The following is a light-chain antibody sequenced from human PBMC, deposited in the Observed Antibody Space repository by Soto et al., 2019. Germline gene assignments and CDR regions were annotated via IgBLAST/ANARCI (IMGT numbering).Light chain of an antibody. Sequence: DIQMTQSPSSLSASVGDRVTITCRASQNIRNYLNWYQQRPGKTPNLLVYAASNLRGGVPSRFSGSGSGTVFTLTINSLQPEDFATYYCQQIHSTSSYTFGQGIRVDIK. V-gene: IGKV1-39*01. CDR2: AAS. CDR3: QQIHSTSSYT. J-gene: IGKJ2*01. CDR1: QNIRNY.